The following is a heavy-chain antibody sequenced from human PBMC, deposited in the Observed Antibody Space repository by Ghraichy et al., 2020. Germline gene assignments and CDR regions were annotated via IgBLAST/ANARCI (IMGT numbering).Heavy chain of an antibody. CDR3: ARDQHTDIVSGGGMDV. Sequence: GGSLRLSCAASGFTFSSYSMNWVRQAPGKGLEWVSSISSSSSYIYYADSVKGRFTISRDNAKNSLYLQMNSLRAEDTAVYYCARDQHTDIVSGGGMDVWGQGTTVTVSS. D-gene: IGHD2-15*01. V-gene: IGHV3-21*01. CDR2: ISSSSSYI. J-gene: IGHJ6*02. CDR1: GFTFSSYS.